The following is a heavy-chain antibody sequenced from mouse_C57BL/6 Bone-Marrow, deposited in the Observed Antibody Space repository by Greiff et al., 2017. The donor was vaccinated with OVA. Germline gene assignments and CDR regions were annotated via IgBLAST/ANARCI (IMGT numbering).Heavy chain of an antibody. J-gene: IGHJ1*03. CDR3: ARSYGSSFLWYFDV. CDR2: IDPNSGGT. V-gene: IGHV1-72*01. CDR1: GYTFTSYW. Sequence: QVQLQQPGAELVKPGASVKLSCKASGYTFTSYWMHWVKQRPGRGLEWIGRIDPNSGGTKYNEKFKSKATLTVDKPSSSAYMQLRILTSEDSAVYYCARSYGSSFLWYFDVWGTGTTVTVSS. D-gene: IGHD1-1*01.